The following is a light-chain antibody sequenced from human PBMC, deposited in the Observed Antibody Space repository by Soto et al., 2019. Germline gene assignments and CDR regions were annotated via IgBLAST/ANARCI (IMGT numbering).Light chain of an antibody. J-gene: IGKJ3*01. V-gene: IGKV1-13*02. CDR2: DAS. CDR3: LQFNTYPPLT. CDR1: QGISSA. Sequence: AIQLTQSPSSLSASVGDRVTITCRASQGISSALAWYQQKPGRSPKLLIYDASTLASGVPSRFTGSGSGTDFTLTISGLQPEDFGTHYCLQFNTYPPLTFGPGTKVDIK.